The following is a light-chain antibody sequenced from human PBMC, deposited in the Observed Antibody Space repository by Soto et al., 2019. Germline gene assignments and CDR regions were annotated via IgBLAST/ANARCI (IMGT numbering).Light chain of an antibody. CDR3: QPGLT. V-gene: IGKV1-33*01. CDR1: QDISNY. J-gene: IGKJ4*01. CDR2: DAS. Sequence: DIQMTQSPSSLSASVGDRVTITCQASQDISNYLNWYQQKPGKAPKLLIYDASNLETGVPSRFSGSGSGTDFTFTISSRKPEDIATSYCQPGLTFGGGNKVEIK.